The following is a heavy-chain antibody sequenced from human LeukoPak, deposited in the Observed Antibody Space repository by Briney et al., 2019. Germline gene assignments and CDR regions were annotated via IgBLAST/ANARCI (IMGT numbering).Heavy chain of an antibody. CDR2: IRSKTYRGTA. D-gene: IGHD3-22*01. J-gene: IGHJ4*02. CDR3: TSVYDTSAYYHSGVDY. CDR1: GFTFGDYA. Sequence: GGSLRLSCTASGFTFGDYAMSWVRQAPGKGLEWVGFIRSKTYRGTAEYAASVKGRFTISRDDSKSIAYPQTNSLKTDDTAVYYCTSVYDTSAYYHSGVDYWGQGTLVTVSS. V-gene: IGHV3-49*04.